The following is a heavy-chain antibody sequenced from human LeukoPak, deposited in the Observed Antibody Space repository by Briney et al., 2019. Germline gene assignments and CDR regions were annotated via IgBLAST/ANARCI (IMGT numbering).Heavy chain of an antibody. CDR2: IYPGDSDT. D-gene: IGHD2-15*01. V-gene: IGHV5-51*01. J-gene: IGHJ6*04. Sequence: GESLKISCKGSGYSFITYWIGWVRQMPGKGLEWMGIIYPGDSDTTYSPSLQGQVTMSADKFISTAYLQWSSLKASDTAMYYCVRLVGGGIVGHVDVWGKGTTVTVSS. CDR1: GYSFITYW. CDR3: VRLVGGGIVGHVDV.